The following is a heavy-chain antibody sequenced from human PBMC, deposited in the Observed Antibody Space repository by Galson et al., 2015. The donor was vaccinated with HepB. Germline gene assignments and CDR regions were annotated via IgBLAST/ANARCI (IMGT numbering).Heavy chain of an antibody. CDR3: ARHRVGAPGDAFEI. CDR1: GGSISSSSYY. Sequence: SETLSLTCSVSGGSISSSSYYWGWIRQPPGKGLEWIGSIFYSGSTYYNPSLKSRVTISVDTSKNQFSLKLSSVTAADTAVYYCARHRVGAPGDAFEIWGQGTMVTVSS. CDR2: IFYSGST. J-gene: IGHJ3*02. V-gene: IGHV4-39*01. D-gene: IGHD1-26*01.